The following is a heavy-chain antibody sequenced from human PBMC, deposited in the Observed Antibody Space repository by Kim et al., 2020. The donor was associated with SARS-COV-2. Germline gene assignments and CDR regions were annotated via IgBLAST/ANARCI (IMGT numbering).Heavy chain of an antibody. Sequence: GESLKISCKGSGYSFTSYWIGWVRQMPGKGLEWMGIIYPGDSDTRYSPSFQGQVTIAADKSISTAYLQWSSLKASDTAMYYCARQEKTYGDYEVGWFDPWGQGTLVTVSS. V-gene: IGHV5-51*01. CDR3: ARQEKTYGDYEVGWFDP. CDR2: IYPGDSDT. D-gene: IGHD4-17*01. J-gene: IGHJ5*02. CDR1: GYSFTSYW.